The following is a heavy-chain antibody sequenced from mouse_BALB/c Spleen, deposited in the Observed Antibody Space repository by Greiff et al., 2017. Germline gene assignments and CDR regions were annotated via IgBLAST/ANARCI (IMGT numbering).Heavy chain of an antibody. CDR2: ISYDGSN. D-gene: IGHD2-3*01. CDR1: GYSITSGYY. CDR3: ARENDGWGFAY. J-gene: IGHJ3*01. Sequence: EVKLMESGPGLVKPSQSLSLTCSVTGYSITSGYYWNWIRQFPGNKLEWMGYISYDGSNNYNPSLKNRISITRDTSKNQFFLKLNSVTTEDTATYYCARENDGWGFAYWGQGTLVTVSA. V-gene: IGHV3-6*02.